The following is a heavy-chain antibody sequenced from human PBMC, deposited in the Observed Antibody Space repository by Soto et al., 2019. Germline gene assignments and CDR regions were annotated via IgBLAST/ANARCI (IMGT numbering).Heavy chain of an antibody. V-gene: IGHV4-39*01. CDR2: IYYSGST. J-gene: IGHJ3*02. CDR3: ARLDILTGYTDAFDI. D-gene: IGHD3-9*01. CDR1: GGSISSSSYY. Sequence: QLQLQESGPGLVKPSETLSLTCTVSGGSISSSSYYWGWIRQPPGKGLEWIGSIYYSGSTYYNPSLKNRVSISVDTSKNQFSLKLSSVTAADTAVYYCARLDILTGYTDAFDIWGQGTMVTVSS.